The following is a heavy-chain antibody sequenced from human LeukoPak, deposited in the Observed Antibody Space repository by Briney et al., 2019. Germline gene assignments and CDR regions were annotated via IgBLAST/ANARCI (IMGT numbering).Heavy chain of an antibody. Sequence: GGSLRLSCAASGFTFSSYAMSWVRQAPGKGLEWVSAINGSGGSTYYADSVKGRFTISRDNSKNTLYLQMNSLRAEDTAVYYCAKDRLRMKRYDYWGQGTLVTVSS. CDR3: AKDRLRMKRYDY. D-gene: IGHD5-12*01. V-gene: IGHV3-23*01. CDR1: GFTFSSYA. J-gene: IGHJ4*02. CDR2: INGSGGST.